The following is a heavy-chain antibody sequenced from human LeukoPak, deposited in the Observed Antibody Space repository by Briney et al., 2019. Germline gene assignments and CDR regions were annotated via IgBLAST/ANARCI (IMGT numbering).Heavy chain of an antibody. CDR2: INHSGST. CDR3: ARQPSKYDILTGYQRKGFDP. D-gene: IGHD3-9*01. Sequence: SSETLSLTCAVYGGSFSGYYWSWIRQPPGKGLEWIGEINHSGSTNYNPSLKSRVTISVDTSKNQFSLKLSSVTAADTAVYYCARQPSKYDILTGYQRKGFDPWGQGTLVTVSS. CDR1: GGSFSGYY. V-gene: IGHV4-34*01. J-gene: IGHJ5*02.